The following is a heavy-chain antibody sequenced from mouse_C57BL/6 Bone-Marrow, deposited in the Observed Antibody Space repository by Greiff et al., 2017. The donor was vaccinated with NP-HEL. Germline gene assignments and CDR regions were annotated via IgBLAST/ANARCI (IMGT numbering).Heavy chain of an antibody. CDR2: ISSGSSTI. D-gene: IGHD1-1*01. CDR3: AKESYYYGSSWYFDV. Sequence: EVKVVESGGGLVKPGGSLKLSCAASGFTFSDYGMHWVRQAPEKGLEWVAYISSGSSTIYYADTVKGRFTFSIDNSKNTLFLQMTSLRSEDTAMYCCAKESYYYGSSWYFDVWGTGTTVTVSS. J-gene: IGHJ1*03. CDR1: GFTFSDYG. V-gene: IGHV5-17*01.